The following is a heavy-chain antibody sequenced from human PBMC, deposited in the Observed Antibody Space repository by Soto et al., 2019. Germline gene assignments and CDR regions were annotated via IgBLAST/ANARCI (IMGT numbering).Heavy chain of an antibody. J-gene: IGHJ6*02. Sequence: QVQLQESGPGLVKPSETQSLTCTVSGGSVSSGSYYWSWIRQPPGKGLEWIGYIYYSGSTNYNPSLKSRVTISVDTSKNQFSLKLSSVTAADTAVYYCASVTRTCISTSCYRYYYGMDVWGQGTTVTVSS. CDR1: GGSVSSGSYY. V-gene: IGHV4-61*01. CDR3: ASVTRTCISTSCYRYYYGMDV. CDR2: IYYSGST. D-gene: IGHD2-2*02.